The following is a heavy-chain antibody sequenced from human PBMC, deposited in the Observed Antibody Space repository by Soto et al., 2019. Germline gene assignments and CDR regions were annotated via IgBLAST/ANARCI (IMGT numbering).Heavy chain of an antibody. CDR1: GFTFSSYA. D-gene: IGHD2-15*01. V-gene: IGHV3-23*01. J-gene: IGHJ6*03. Sequence: GGSLRLSCAASGFTFSSYAMRWVRQAPGKGLEWVSAISGSGGSTYYADSVKGRFTISRDNSKNTLYLQMNSLRAEDTAVYYCAKSAKVVAATKSYYYYYMDVWGKGTTVTVSS. CDR2: ISGSGGST. CDR3: AKSAKVVAATKSYYYYYMDV.